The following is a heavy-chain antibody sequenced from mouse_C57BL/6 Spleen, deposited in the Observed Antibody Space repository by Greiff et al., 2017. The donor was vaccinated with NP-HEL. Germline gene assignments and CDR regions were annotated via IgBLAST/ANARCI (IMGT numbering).Heavy chain of an antibody. CDR3: ARREIYYYGSSYGY. CDR2: IYPGSGST. Sequence: VQLQQSGAELVKPGASVKMSCKASGYTFTSYWITWVKQRPGQGLEWIGDIYPGSGSTNYNEKFKSKATLTVDTSSSTAYMQLSSLTSEDSAVYYCARREIYYYGSSYGYWGQGTTLTVSS. CDR1: GYTFTSYW. V-gene: IGHV1-55*01. D-gene: IGHD1-1*01. J-gene: IGHJ2*01.